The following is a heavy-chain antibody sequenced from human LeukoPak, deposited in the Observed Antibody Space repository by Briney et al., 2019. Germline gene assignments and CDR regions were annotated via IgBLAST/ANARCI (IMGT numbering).Heavy chain of an antibody. D-gene: IGHD2-15*01. J-gene: IGHJ4*02. V-gene: IGHV3-30*02. CDR3: AKDRPIVVVVAAKYDY. CDR2: IQYDGSNQ. CDR1: GFTFSSYG. Sequence: PGGSLRLSCAASGFTFSSYGMHWVRQAPGKGLEWVAYIQYDGSNQQYADSVKGRFSISRDRSKNIPYLQMNSLRAEDTAVYYCAKDRPIVVVVAAKYDYWGQGTLVTVSS.